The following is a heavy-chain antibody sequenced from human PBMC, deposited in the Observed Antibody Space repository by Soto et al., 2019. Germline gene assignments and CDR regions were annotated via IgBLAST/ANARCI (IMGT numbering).Heavy chain of an antibody. CDR1: GFTFSTYA. J-gene: IGHJ3*02. CDR2: ISYDVTNQ. CDR3: ARDPNPYGNSWSATGVDASDI. Sequence: QVQLVESGGGVVQPGRSLRLSCAASGFTFSTYAMYWVRQAPGKGLEWVASISYDVTNQYSSDSVKGRFTVSRDNSKNTLFLQMNSLRPEDTAVYFRARDPNPYGNSWSATGVDASDIWGQGTLVTVSS. V-gene: IGHV3-30-3*01. D-gene: IGHD3-10*01.